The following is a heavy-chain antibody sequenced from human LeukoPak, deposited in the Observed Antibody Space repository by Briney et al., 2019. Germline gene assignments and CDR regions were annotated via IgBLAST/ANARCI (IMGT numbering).Heavy chain of an antibody. J-gene: IGHJ4*02. V-gene: IGHV3-48*03. CDR1: GFTFSSCE. CDR2: ISSSGSTI. CDR3: ARCGRGYDSSGYYSY. Sequence: PGGSLRLSCAASGFTFSSCEMNWVRQAPGKGLEWVSYISSSGSTIYYADSVKGRFTISRDNAKNSLYLQINSLRAEDTAIYYCARCGRGYDSSGYYSYWGQGTLVTVSS. D-gene: IGHD3-22*01.